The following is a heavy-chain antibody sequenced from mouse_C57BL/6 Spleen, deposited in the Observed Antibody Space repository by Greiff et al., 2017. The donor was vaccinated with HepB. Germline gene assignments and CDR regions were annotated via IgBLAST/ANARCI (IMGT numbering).Heavy chain of an antibody. D-gene: IGHD1-1*01. CDR1: GYTFTGYW. CDR3: ARYYDYFDY. CDR2: INPGSGGT. Sequence: VQVVESGAELMKPGASVKLSCKATGYTFTGYWIEWVKQRPGHGLEWIGEINPGSGGTNYNEKFKGKATLTADKSSSTAYMQLSSLTSEDSAVYFCARYYDYFDYWGQGTTLTVSS. V-gene: IGHV1-9*01. J-gene: IGHJ2*01.